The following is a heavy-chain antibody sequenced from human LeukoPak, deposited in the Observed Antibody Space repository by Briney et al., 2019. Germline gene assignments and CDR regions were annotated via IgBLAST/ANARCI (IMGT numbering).Heavy chain of an antibody. CDR1: GFTFSNYW. J-gene: IGHJ4*02. V-gene: IGHV3-7*04. CDR3: ARDIYGGHDY. Sequence: PGGSLRLSCAASGFTFSNYWMSWVRQAPGKGLEWVANINQDGSEKSYVDSVEGRFTISRDNAKKSLYLHANSLRAEDTAVYYCARDIYGGHDYWGQGTLLTVSS. D-gene: IGHD2-21*01. CDR2: INQDGSEK.